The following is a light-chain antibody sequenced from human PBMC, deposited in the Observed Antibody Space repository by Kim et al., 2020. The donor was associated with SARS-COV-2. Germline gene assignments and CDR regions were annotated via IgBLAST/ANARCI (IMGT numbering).Light chain of an antibody. CDR1: SLRSSY. Sequence: ALGQTVRITCQGDSLRSSYASWYQQKPGQAPVLVIYGKNNRPSVIPDRFSGSSSGNTASLTITGAQAEDEADYYCNSRDSSGNHWVFGGGTQLTVL. V-gene: IGLV3-19*01. CDR3: NSRDSSGNHWV. J-gene: IGLJ3*02. CDR2: GKN.